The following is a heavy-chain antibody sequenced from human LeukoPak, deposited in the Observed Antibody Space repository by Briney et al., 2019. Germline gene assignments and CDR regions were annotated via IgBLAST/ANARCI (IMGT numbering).Heavy chain of an antibody. Sequence: SETLSLTCTVSGGSISSYYWSWIRQPAGKGLEWIGRIYTSGSTSYNPSLKSRVTMSVDTSKNQFSLKLSSVTAADTAVYYCARGGSKRRFAEYFQRWGQGTLVTVSS. CDR1: GGSISSYY. CDR2: IYTSGST. D-gene: IGHD5-12*01. V-gene: IGHV4-4*07. J-gene: IGHJ1*01. CDR3: ARGGSKRRFAEYFQR.